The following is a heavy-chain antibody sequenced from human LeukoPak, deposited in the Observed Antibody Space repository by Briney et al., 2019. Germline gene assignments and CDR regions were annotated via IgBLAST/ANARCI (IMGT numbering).Heavy chain of an antibody. Sequence: GGSLRLSCAASGFSVSSNYMTWVRQAPGKGLEWVSVIHSDGTTYYADSVRGRFTISTDNFKNSLFLQMNSMGADDTAVYYCVREGTPGRQFFDLWGRGILVTVSS. J-gene: IGHJ2*01. CDR2: IHSDGTT. CDR1: GFSVSSNY. V-gene: IGHV3-53*01. CDR3: VREGTPGRQFFDL. D-gene: IGHD6-19*01.